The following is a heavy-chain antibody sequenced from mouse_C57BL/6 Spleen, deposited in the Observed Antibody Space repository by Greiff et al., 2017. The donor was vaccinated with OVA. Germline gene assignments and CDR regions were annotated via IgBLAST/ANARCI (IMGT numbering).Heavy chain of an antibody. CDR3: ARIDSSGLAWFAY. J-gene: IGHJ3*01. Sequence: VQLQQSGAELVRPGASVKLSCKASGYTFTDYYINWVKQRPGQGLEWIARIYPGSGNTYYNEKFKGKATLTAEKSSSTAYMQLSSLTSEDSAVYFCARIDSSGLAWFAYWGQGTLVTVSA. V-gene: IGHV1-76*01. CDR2: IYPGSGNT. D-gene: IGHD3-2*02. CDR1: GYTFTDYY.